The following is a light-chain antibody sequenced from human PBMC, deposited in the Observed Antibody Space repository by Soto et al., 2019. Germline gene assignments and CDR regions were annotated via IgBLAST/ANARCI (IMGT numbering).Light chain of an antibody. CDR2: DSS. V-gene: IGKV3-11*01. CDR1: QNVDKF. CDR3: QQRKNWPPIT. Sequence: EIELTQSPATFSLPPGETATLSCRASQNVDKFLAWYQQRPGQPPRLLIFDSSNRATGVPVRFSGSGSGTVFTLTIGSLEPEDSAVYYCQQRKNWPPITFGQGTRLEI. J-gene: IGKJ5*01.